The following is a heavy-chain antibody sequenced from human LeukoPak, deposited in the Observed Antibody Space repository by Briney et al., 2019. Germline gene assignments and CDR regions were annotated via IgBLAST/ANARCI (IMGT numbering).Heavy chain of an antibody. CDR1: RFTFTSYW. D-gene: IGHD7-27*01. Sequence: GGSLRLSCAGSRFTFTSYWMNWVRQAPGEGMEWAANIKQDGTQTYYVDSGKGGFTICRDNARRSLYLQMNSLRVEDTAVYYCASHLSQTGAFNILGKGQCSPSLQ. J-gene: IGHJ3*02. CDR2: IKQDGTQT. V-gene: IGHV3-7*01. CDR3: ASHLSQTGAFNI.